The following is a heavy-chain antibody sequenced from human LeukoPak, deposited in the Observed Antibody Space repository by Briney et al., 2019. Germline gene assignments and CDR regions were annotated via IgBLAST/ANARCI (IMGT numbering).Heavy chain of an antibody. CDR2: IYTSGST. J-gene: IGHJ4*02. CDR1: GGSISSYY. D-gene: IGHD3-22*01. Sequence: LETLSLTCTVSGGSISSYYWSWIRQPPGKGLEWIGYIYTSGSTIYNPSLKSRVTISADTSKNQFSLKLSSVTAADTAVYYCARQNDSSGYYQGYYFDYWGQGTLVTVSS. V-gene: IGHV4-4*09. CDR3: ARQNDSSGYYQGYYFDY.